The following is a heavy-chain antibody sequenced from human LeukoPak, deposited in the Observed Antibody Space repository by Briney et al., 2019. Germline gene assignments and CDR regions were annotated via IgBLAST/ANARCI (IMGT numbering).Heavy chain of an antibody. CDR2: IIPIFGTA. J-gene: IGHJ4*02. D-gene: IGHD4-17*01. V-gene: IGHV1-69*13. Sequence: SVKVSCKASGGTFSSYAISWVRQAPGQGLEWMGGIIPIFGTANYAQKFQGRVTITADESTSTAYMELSSLRSEDTAVYCCARGADYGDPGYALGHFDYWGQGTLVTVSS. CDR1: GGTFSSYA. CDR3: ARGADYGDPGYALGHFDY.